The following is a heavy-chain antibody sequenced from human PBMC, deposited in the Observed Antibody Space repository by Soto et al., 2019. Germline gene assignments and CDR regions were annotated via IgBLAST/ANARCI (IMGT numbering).Heavy chain of an antibody. D-gene: IGHD3-10*01. J-gene: IGHJ6*03. CDR3: ARQRGSYYYMDV. CDR2: IYYSGNT. V-gene: IGHV4-39*01. Sequence: PSENLSLTCTVSGASISSSTYYWGWIRQPPGKGLEWIGSIYYSGNTYYNPSLKSRVTLSVDTSKNQFSLKLSSVTAADTAVYYCARQRGSYYYMDVWGKGIKVTVPS. CDR1: GASISSSTYY.